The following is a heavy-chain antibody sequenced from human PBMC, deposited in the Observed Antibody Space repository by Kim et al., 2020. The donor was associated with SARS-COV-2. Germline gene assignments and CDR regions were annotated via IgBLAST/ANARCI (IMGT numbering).Heavy chain of an antibody. J-gene: IGHJ6*02. CDR1: GFTFDDYA. V-gene: IGHV3-9*01. D-gene: IGHD5-18*01. CDR2: ISWNSGSI. CDR3: AKADTADYYGMDV. Sequence: GGSLILSCAASGFTFDDYAMHWVRQAPGKGLEWVSGISWNSGSIGYADSVKGRFTISRDNAKNSLYLQMNSLRAEDTALYYCAKADTADYYGMDVWGQGTTVTVSS.